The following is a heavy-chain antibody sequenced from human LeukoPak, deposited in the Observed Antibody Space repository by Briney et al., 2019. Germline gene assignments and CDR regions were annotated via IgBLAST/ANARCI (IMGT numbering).Heavy chain of an antibody. D-gene: IGHD5-18*01. J-gene: IGHJ4*02. V-gene: IGHV4-39*07. CDR1: GGSISSSSYY. CDR2: IYYSGST. Sequence: SETLSLTCTVSGGSISSSSYYWGWIRQPPGKGLEWIGSIYYSGSTYYNPSLKSRVTISVDTSKNQFSLKLSSVTAADTAVYYCARCTATLDYWGQGTLVTVSS. CDR3: ARCTATLDY.